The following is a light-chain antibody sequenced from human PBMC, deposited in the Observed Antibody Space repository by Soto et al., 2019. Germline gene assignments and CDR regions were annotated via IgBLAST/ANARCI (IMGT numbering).Light chain of an antibody. CDR2: EVS. Sequence: QSALTQPASVSGSPGQSVTISCTGSSSDIGHYNYVSWYQQHAGKVPKLILYEVSNRPSGVSHRFSGSKSGNTASLTISGLQAEDEADYYRSSYVSGNTAVAFGGGTKVTVL. J-gene: IGLJ2*01. V-gene: IGLV2-14*01. CDR1: SSDIGHYNY. CDR3: SSYVSGNTAVA.